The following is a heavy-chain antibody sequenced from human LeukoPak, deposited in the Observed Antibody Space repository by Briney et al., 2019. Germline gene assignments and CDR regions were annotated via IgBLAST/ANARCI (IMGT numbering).Heavy chain of an antibody. D-gene: IGHD6-13*01. J-gene: IGHJ5*02. CDR1: GYTFTSYA. V-gene: IGHV7-4-1*02. CDR2: INTNTGNP. Sequence: VASVKVSCKASGYTFTSYAMNWVRQAPGQGLEWMGWINTNTGNPTYAQGFTGGFVFSLDTSVSTAYLQISSLKAEDTAVYYCARDYSSSWYVGENWFDPWGQGTLVTVSS. CDR3: ARDYSSSWYVGENWFDP.